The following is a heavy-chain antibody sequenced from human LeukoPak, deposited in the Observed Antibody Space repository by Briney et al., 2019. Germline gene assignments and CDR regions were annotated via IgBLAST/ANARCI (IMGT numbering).Heavy chain of an antibody. Sequence: PWESLSLTCTVSGGSISSSSYYWGWIRQPPGKGLVWIGSICYRGSTYYNPYLKSRVTISVDTSKNQFSLKLSSVTAADPAVYYCARRGVGATIGDPLNRFDPWGQGTLVTVSS. CDR3: ARRGVGATIGDPLNRFDP. V-gene: IGHV4-39*01. D-gene: IGHD1-26*01. CDR2: ICYRGST. J-gene: IGHJ5*02. CDR1: GGSISSSSYY.